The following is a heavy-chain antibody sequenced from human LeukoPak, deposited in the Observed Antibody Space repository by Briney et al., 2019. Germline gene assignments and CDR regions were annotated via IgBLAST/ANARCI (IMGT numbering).Heavy chain of an antibody. Sequence: SETLSLTCTVSGAYISNYYWTWVRQTAAQGLEWIGRLNESESTIYNTSLKSRVTMSLDTSKDQMSLTLTSVTAADSAIYYCASLSSGGGFDVWGQGTVVTVSS. CDR2: LNESEST. CDR1: GAYISNYY. J-gene: IGHJ3*01. CDR3: ASLSSGGGFDV. V-gene: IGHV4-4*07. D-gene: IGHD3-22*01.